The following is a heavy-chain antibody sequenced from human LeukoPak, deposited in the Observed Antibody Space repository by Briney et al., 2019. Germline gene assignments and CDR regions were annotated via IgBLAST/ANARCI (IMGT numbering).Heavy chain of an antibody. CDR3: ARPVGAAASRSTGY. CDR1: GYTFTSYD. CDR2: MNPNSGNT. V-gene: IGHV1-8*01. J-gene: IGHJ4*02. D-gene: IGHD6-13*01. Sequence: ASVKVSCKASGYTFTSYDINWVRQATGQGLEWMGWMNPNSGNTGYAQKFQGRVTMTRNTSISTAYMELSSLRSEDTAVYYCARPVGAAASRSTGYWGQGTLVTVSS.